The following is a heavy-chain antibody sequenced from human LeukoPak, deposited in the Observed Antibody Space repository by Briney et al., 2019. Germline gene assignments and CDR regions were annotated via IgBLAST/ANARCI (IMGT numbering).Heavy chain of an antibody. CDR1: GFTFSTYW. J-gene: IGHJ4*02. CDR2: ISTDVRRT. Sequence: GGSLRLSCTASGFTFSTYWMHWLRHAPGKGPVWVSSISTDVRRTNYADSVRGRFTISRENATNTLYLEMNSLRADDTALYYCVRDGPYYFDYWGQGPLVTVSS. CDR3: VRDGPYYFDY. V-gene: IGHV3-74*01.